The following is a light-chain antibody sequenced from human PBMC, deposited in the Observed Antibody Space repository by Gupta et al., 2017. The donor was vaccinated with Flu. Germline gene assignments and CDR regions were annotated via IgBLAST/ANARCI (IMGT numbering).Light chain of an antibody. J-gene: IGLJ2*01. V-gene: IGLV1-40*01. Sequence: NLGADHQVHWDQRLPGTPPPLLICGDVVRPSGIPDRFSGSNSGTSATLTITGLQAEDEAVYHCQSYDDSLGGWGIFGGGTKLTVL. CDR3: QSYDDSLGGWGI. CDR2: GDV. CDR1: NLGADHQ.